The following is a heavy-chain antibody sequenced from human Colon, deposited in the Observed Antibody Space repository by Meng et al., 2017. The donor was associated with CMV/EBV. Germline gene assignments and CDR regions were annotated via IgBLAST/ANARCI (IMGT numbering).Heavy chain of an antibody. CDR3: ARDGVRITIFGVDLYGMDV. V-gene: IGHV3-21*01. CDR1: GFTLRNYN. Sequence: GESLKISCAVSGFTLRNYNMNWVRQAPAKGLEWVSSISSTGHDMFYADSVKGRFTISTDNAKNTVYLEMNSLTAEDTAVYYCARDGVRITIFGVDLYGMDVWGQGTAVT. D-gene: IGHD3-3*01. CDR2: ISSTGHDM. J-gene: IGHJ6*02.